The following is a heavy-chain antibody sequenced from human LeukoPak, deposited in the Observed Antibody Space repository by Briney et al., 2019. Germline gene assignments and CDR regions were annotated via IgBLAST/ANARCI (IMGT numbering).Heavy chain of an antibody. D-gene: IGHD6-19*01. CDR2: IYHSGSI. Sequence: SQTLSLTCTVSGGSISSGGYYWSWIRQPPGKGLEWIGYIYHSGSIYYNPSLKSRVTMSVDRSKNQFSLNLSSVTAADTAVYYCATGYSSMRWVDPWGQGTLVTVSS. J-gene: IGHJ5*02. V-gene: IGHV4-30-2*01. CDR1: GGSISSGGYY. CDR3: ATGYSSMRWVDP.